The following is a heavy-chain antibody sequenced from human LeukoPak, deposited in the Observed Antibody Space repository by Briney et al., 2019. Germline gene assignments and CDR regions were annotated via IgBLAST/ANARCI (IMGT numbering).Heavy chain of an antibody. CDR2: ICYSGST. Sequence: SETLSLTCTVSGGSISSYNWSWIRHPPGKGLEWGEYICYSGSTNYNPSLKSRVTISVDTSKNQFSLKLSSVSAADTAVYYCARALGGAFDIWGQGTMVTVPS. J-gene: IGHJ3*02. CDR3: ARALGGAFDI. CDR1: GGSISSYN. V-gene: IGHV4-59*01. D-gene: IGHD3-3*01.